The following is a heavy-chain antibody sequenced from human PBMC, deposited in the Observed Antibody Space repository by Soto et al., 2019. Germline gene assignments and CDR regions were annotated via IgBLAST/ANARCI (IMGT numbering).Heavy chain of an antibody. CDR3: ARSYYLADAFDV. D-gene: IGHD3-16*01. V-gene: IGHV1-18*01. Sequence: ASVKVSCKASGFRFSDYGFNWLRQAPGQGLEWMGWISAFNGNTETAQGLQDRVTMTTDSSTTTAHMDLTNLTTDDTAIYYCARSYYLADAFDVWGQATMVTVSS. CDR2: ISAFNGNT. CDR1: GFRFSDYG. J-gene: IGHJ3*01.